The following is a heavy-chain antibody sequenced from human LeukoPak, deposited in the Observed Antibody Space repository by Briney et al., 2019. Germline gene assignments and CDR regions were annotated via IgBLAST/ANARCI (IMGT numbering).Heavy chain of an antibody. J-gene: IGHJ3*02. CDR2: INPNSGGT. CDR3: AIYNSGSYERGGLFDAFDI. V-gene: IGHV1-2*02. D-gene: IGHD1-26*01. Sequence: ASVKVSCKASGYTFTGYYMHWVRQAPGKGLEWVGCINPNSGGTNYAQKFQGRVTMTRDTSISTAYMELSRLRSDDTAVYYCAIYNSGSYERGGLFDAFDIRGQGTMVTVSS. CDR1: GYTFTGYY.